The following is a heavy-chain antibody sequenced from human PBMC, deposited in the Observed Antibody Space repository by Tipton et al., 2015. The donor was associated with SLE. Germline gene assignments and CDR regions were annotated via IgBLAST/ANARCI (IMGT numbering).Heavy chain of an antibody. CDR3: ARGDYYYYYMDV. CDR2: IHPSGGSA. Sequence: QLVQSGPEVKKSGASVKVSCKASGYSFTSYYIHWVRQAPGQGLEWMGIIHPSGGSASYAQEIQGRVTMTRDTSTSTVYMEVSSLRSEDTAVDYCARGDYYYYYMDVWGKGTTVTVSS. J-gene: IGHJ6*03. CDR1: GYSFTSYY. V-gene: IGHV1-46*01.